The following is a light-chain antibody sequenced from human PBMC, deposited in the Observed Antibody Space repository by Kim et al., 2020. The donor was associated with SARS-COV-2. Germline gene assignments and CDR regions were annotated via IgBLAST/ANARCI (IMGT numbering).Light chain of an antibody. CDR3: NARDSNDNVV. Sequence: VALGQTVRITCQGDSLRSDYATWYQQKPGQAPILVIYGKNNRPSGIPDRFSGSSSGNTASLTITGTQAGDEADYYCNARDSNDNVVFGGGTKLTVL. CDR1: SLRSDY. V-gene: IGLV3-19*01. CDR2: GKN. J-gene: IGLJ2*01.